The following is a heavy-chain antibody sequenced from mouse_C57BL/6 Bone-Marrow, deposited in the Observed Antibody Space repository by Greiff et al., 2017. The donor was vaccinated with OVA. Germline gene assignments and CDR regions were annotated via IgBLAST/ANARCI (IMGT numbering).Heavy chain of an antibody. CDR2: IDPEDGET. Sequence: EVQLQQSGAELVKPGASVKLSCTASGFNFKDYYMHWVKQRPEQGLEWIGRIDPEDGETKYAPTFQGKATITADTSSNTAYLQLSSLTSEDTTFYYCAFYYYGSFPHWYFDVWGTGTTITVSA. D-gene: IGHD1-1*01. CDR3: AFYYYGSFPHWYFDV. J-gene: IGHJ1*03. CDR1: GFNFKDYY. V-gene: IGHV14-2*01.